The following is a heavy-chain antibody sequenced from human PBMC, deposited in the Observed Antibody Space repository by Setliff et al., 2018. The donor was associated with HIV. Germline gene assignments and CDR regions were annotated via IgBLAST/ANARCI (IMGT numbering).Heavy chain of an antibody. J-gene: IGHJ6*02. CDR3: ARSEKYCSSTRCFRGYYGMDV. Sequence: PGGSLRLSCAASGFIFSTYSMNWVRQAPGKGLEWVSYISSSSTTIKYADSVKGRFTISRDNAKNSLYLQMNSLRAGDTAVYYCARSEKYCSSTRCFRGYYGMDVWGQGTTVTVSS. V-gene: IGHV3-48*01. D-gene: IGHD2-2*01. CDR2: ISSSSTTI. CDR1: GFIFSTYS.